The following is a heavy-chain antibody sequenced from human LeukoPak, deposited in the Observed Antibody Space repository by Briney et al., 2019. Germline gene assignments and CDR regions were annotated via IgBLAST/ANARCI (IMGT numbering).Heavy chain of an antibody. Sequence: SETLSLTCTVSGGSISSSNYYWKWIRQPPGKGLEWIGSISWSGNTFYNPSLESRVTIFADKSRNLFSLKLNSMTAADTAVYYCARQEVVGNFDSWGQGTLVTVSS. CDR2: ISWSGNT. CDR1: GGSISSSNYY. J-gene: IGHJ4*02. D-gene: IGHD2-21*01. V-gene: IGHV4-39*01. CDR3: ARQEVVGNFDS.